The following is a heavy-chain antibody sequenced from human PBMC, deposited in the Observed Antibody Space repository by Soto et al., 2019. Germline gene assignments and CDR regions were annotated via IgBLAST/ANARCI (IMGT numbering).Heavy chain of an antibody. CDR3: ARDSPYSGYDDFDY. Sequence: ASVKVSCKASWYTFTSYGISWVRQSPGQGLEWMGWISAYNGNTNYAQKLQGRVTMTTDTSTSTAYMELRSLRSDDTAVYYCARDSPYSGYDDFDYWGQGTLVTVSS. J-gene: IGHJ4*02. CDR2: ISAYNGNT. V-gene: IGHV1-18*01. D-gene: IGHD5-12*01. CDR1: WYTFTSYG.